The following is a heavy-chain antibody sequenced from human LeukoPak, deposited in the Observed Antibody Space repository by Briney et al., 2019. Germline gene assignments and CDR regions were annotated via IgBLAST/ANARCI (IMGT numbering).Heavy chain of an antibody. CDR3: ARVGSWYEQNWFDP. V-gene: IGHV1-2*02. D-gene: IGHD6-13*01. CDR2: INPDSGGT. CDR1: GYTFTGYY. J-gene: IGHJ5*02. Sequence: ASVKVSCKASGYTFTGYYMHWVRQAPGQGLEWMGWINPDSGGTNSAQKFQGRVTMTRDTSISTAYMELSSLRSEDTAVYYCARVGSWYEQNWFDPWGQGTLVTVSS.